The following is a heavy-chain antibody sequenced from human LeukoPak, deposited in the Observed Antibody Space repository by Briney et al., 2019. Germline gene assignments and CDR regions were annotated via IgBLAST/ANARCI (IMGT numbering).Heavy chain of an antibody. V-gene: IGHV4-59*11. D-gene: IGHD3-22*01. CDR1: GGSISSHY. J-gene: IGHJ5*02. Sequence: SETLSLTCTVSGGSISSHYWSWIRQPPGKGLEWIGYIYSSGSTSYNPSLKSRVTISVDTSKNQFSLKLSSVTAADTAVYYCARATIGYYYDSSGYYSYNWFDPWGQGTLVTVSS. CDR3: ARATIGYYYDSSGYYSYNWFDP. CDR2: IYSSGST.